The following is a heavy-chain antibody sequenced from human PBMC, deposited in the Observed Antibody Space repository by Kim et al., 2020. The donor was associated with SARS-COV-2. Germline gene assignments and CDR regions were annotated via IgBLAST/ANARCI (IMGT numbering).Heavy chain of an antibody. CDR3: AKEGSYYYDLVGAFDI. D-gene: IGHD3-22*01. Sequence: SVKGRFTISRDNSKNTLYLQMNSRRAEDTAVYYCAKEGSYYYDLVGAFDIWGQGTMVTVSS. J-gene: IGHJ3*02. V-gene: IGHV3-30*02.